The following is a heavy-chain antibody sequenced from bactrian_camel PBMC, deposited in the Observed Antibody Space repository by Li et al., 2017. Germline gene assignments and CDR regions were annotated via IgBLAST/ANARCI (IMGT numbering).Heavy chain of an antibody. CDR3: AATKGLPDLLRGGYLSARSYNY. D-gene: IGHD5*01. CDR1: GYNWGVYC. J-gene: IGHJ4*01. CDR2: IARFGAT. Sequence: HVQLVESGGDSVQAGGSLRLSCGASGYNWGVYCMGWFRQAPGKEREAVASIARFGATRFSESVEGRFTISHDNAKNTLYLQMNSLKPEDTAIYYCAATKGLPDLLRGGYLSARSYNYWGRGTQVTVS. V-gene: IGHV3S53*01.